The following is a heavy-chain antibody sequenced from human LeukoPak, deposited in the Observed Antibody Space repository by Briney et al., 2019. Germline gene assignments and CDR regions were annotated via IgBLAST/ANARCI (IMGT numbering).Heavy chain of an antibody. CDR1: GYTFSDYY. CDR2: LNTKGAST. Sequence: ASVKLSCKASGYTFSDYYIHCVPHPPGQGLEWMGWLNTKGASTKYAQKFQGRVTMTRDTYINTVYMELSRLTSDDTAIYYCARDAEYGSGSMWLLDPWGQGTQVTVSS. V-gene: IGHV1-2*02. CDR3: ARDAEYGSGSMWLLDP. J-gene: IGHJ5*02. D-gene: IGHD3-10*01.